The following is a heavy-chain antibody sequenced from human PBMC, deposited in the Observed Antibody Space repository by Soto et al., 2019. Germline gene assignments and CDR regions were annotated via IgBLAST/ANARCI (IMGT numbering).Heavy chain of an antibody. CDR2: ISPNGQGI. V-gene: IGHV3-23*01. J-gene: IGHJ4*02. CDR3: AKDRQYPRDYFHY. D-gene: IGHD4-4*01. CDR1: GFTVTSNG. Sequence: XGSLQISCGVSGFTVTSNGVSGVRQAPGKGLEWVSAISPNGQGIWYADSVKGRFTISRDIFRNTVFLQMDSLRAEDTAVYYCAKDRQYPRDYFHYWGQGTLVTVSS.